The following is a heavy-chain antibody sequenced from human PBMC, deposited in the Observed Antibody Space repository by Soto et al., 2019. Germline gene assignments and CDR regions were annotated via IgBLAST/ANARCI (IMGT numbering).Heavy chain of an antibody. D-gene: IGHD5-18*01. V-gene: IGHV4-59*01. CDR1: GGSIGSYY. J-gene: IGHJ6*02. Sequence: SETLSLTCTVSGGSIGSYYWSWIRQPPGKGLEWIGYIYNSGSTNYNPSLKSRVTISVDTSKNQFSLKLSSVTAADTAVYYCAMGGYSYAGYYYYGLDVWGQGTTVTVSS. CDR3: AMGGYSYAGYYYYGLDV. CDR2: IYNSGST.